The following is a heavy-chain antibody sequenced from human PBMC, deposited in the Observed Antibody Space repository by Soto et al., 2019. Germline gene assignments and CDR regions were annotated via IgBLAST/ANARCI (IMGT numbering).Heavy chain of an antibody. Sequence: VGSLRLSCAASGFTFSSYSMNWVRQAPGKGLEWVSSISSSSSYIYYADSVKGRFTISRDNAKNSLYLQMKSLRAEDTAVYYCARDHRRYSSSHYYDYGMDVWGQGTTVTVSS. CDR1: GFTFSSYS. CDR3: ARDHRRYSSSHYYDYGMDV. J-gene: IGHJ6*02. CDR2: ISSSSSYI. V-gene: IGHV3-21*01. D-gene: IGHD6-13*01.